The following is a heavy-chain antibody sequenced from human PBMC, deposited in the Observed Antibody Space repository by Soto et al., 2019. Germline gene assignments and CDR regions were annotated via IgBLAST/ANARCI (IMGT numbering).Heavy chain of an antibody. V-gene: IGHV3-7*05. CDR1: GFTFHDSW. Sequence: SLRLSFAASGFTFHDSWMDWVRQAPGKGLEWVTNINQDGSEKYYVDSVKGRFTISRDNAKNLLYLQMNSLRAEDTAVYYCSRRLEVWGQGTTVTSP. CDR2: INQDGSEK. J-gene: IGHJ6*02. CDR3: SRRLEV.